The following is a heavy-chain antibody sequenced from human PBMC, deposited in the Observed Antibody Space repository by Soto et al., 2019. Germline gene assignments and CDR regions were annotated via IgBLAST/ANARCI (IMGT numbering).Heavy chain of an antibody. D-gene: IGHD6-19*01. CDR1: GFTFSSYG. CDR2: ISYDGSNK. V-gene: IGHV3-30*03. J-gene: IGHJ4*02. CDR3: ALGKAVGHFDY. Sequence: PGGSLRLSCAASGFTFSSYGMHWVRQAPGKGLEWVAVISYDGSNKYYADSVKGRFTISRDNSKNTLYLQMNSLRAEDTAVYYCALGKAVGHFDYWGQGTLVTVSS.